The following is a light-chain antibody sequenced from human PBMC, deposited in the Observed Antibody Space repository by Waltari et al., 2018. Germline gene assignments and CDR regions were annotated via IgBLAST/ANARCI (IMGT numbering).Light chain of an antibody. CDR3: QQIYSGVT. J-gene: IGKJ3*01. CDR2: AAS. Sequence: DIQMTQSPSSVSASVGDRVNITCRTSESISSFLNGYQQTPGRAPKLLIYAASALQSDVPSRFSGRGSGTEFTLTISSLQPDDFATYYCQQIYSGVTFGPGTRVDLK. CDR1: ESISSF. V-gene: IGKV1-39*01.